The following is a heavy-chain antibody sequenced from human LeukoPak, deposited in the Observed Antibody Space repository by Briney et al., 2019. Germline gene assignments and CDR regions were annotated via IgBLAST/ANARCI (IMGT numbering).Heavy chain of an antibody. V-gene: IGHV4-59*01. Sequence: PSETLSLXCTVSGGSISSYYWSWIRQPPGKGLEWIGYIYYSGSTNYNPSLKSRVTISVDTSKNQFSLKLSSVTAADTAVYYCARDPTMIGLGDAFDIWGQGTMVTVSS. CDR2: IYYSGST. D-gene: IGHD3-22*01. J-gene: IGHJ3*02. CDR3: ARDPTMIGLGDAFDI. CDR1: GGSISSYY.